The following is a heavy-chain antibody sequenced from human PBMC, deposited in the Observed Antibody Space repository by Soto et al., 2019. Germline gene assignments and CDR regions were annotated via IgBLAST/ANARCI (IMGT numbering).Heavy chain of an antibody. D-gene: IGHD3-22*01. CDR3: ARLNYYSREPGTYYFDH. CDR2: IYYSGST. V-gene: IGHV4-30-4*01. CDR1: GGSISGGDYY. Sequence: SETLSLTCTVSGGSISGGDYYWSWIRQPPGKGLEWIGYIYYSGSTYYNPSLKSRVTISVDTSKNQFSLKLSSVTGADPAVYYCARLNYYSREPGTYYFDHWGQGSLVTVSS. J-gene: IGHJ4*02.